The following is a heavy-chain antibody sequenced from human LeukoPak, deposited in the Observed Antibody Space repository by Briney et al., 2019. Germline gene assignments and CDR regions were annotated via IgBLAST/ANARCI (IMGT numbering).Heavy chain of an antibody. Sequence: ASVKVSCKASGYTFSGYYLHWVRQAPGQGLEWMGWINPNSGGTSYAQKFQGRVSMTRDTSISTVYMELSRLRSDDTAVYYCARTRYCSSTSCYGYYYHMDVWGKGTTVTVSS. V-gene: IGHV1-2*02. CDR3: ARTRYCSSTSCYGYYYHMDV. J-gene: IGHJ6*03. CDR1: GYTFSGYY. CDR2: INPNSGGT. D-gene: IGHD2-2*01.